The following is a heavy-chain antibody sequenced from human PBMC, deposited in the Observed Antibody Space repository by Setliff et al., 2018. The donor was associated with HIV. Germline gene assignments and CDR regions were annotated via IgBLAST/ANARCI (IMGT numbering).Heavy chain of an antibody. CDR3: ARGSGRYYYYDCVLGY. D-gene: IGHD3-22*01. CDR1: GYTFTSYG. Sequence: ASVKVSCKASGYTFTSYGMSWVRQAPGQGLEWMGWISAYNGNTNYAQKLQGRVTMTRDTSASTAYMELSSLRSEDTAVYYCARGSGRYYYYDCVLGYWGQGTLVTVSS. V-gene: IGHV1-18*01. CDR2: ISAYNGNT. J-gene: IGHJ4*02.